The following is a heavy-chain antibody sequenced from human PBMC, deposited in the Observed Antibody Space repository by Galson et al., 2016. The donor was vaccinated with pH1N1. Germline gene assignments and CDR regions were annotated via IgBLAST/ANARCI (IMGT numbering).Heavy chain of an antibody. D-gene: IGHD2-2*01. CDR1: GYTFTYYA. Sequence: SVKVSCKASGYTFTYYAMNWVRQAPGQGLEWMGWINTNTGNPTYAQGFTGRFDFSLDTSVSTAYLQISSLKAEDTAVYYCARNCSSSSCHVDYWGQGTLVTVSS. CDR2: INTNTGNP. V-gene: IGHV7-4-1*02. J-gene: IGHJ4*02. CDR3: ARNCSSSSCHVDY.